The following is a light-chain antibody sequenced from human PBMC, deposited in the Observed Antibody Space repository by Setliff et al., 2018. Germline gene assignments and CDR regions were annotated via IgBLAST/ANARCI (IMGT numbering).Light chain of an antibody. Sequence: QSALAQPPSASGSPGQSVTISCTRTSSDVGGINHVSWYQQHPGKAPKLMIYEVSNRPSGVSNRFSGSKSGNTASLTISGLQAEDEADYYCCSYTSSDTVVFGTGTRSPS. CDR2: EVS. CDR1: SSDVGGINH. CDR3: CSYTSSDTVV. V-gene: IGLV2-14*01. J-gene: IGLJ1*01.